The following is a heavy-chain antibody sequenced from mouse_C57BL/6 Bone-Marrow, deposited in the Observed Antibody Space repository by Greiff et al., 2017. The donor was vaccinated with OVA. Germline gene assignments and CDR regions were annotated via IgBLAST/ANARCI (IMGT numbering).Heavy chain of an antibody. J-gene: IGHJ3*01. V-gene: IGHV1-54*01. D-gene: IGHD2-13*01. CDR1: GYAFTNYL. CDR3: ADGDYAV. CDR2: INPGSGGT. Sequence: QVQLQQSGAELVRPGTSVKVSCKASGYAFTNYLIEWVKQRPGQGLAWIGVINPGSGGTNYTEKFKGKATLTADKSSSTAYMQLSSLTSEDTAVDFCADGDYAVWGQGTLVTVSA.